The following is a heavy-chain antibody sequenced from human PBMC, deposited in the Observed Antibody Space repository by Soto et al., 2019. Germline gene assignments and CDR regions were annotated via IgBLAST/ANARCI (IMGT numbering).Heavy chain of an antibody. CDR1: GASISNGYYS. D-gene: IGHD1-26*01. V-gene: IGHV4-30-4*01. CDR3: ARGPSGDKVDY. J-gene: IGHJ4*02. Sequence: QVQLQEPGPRLVEPSHTLSLTCTVSGASISNGYYSWSWIRQSPGTGLEWIGHIHSGGTTYSNPSLMSRLTISVDLSKNLFSLKLSSLTAADTAVYYCARGPSGDKVDYWGQGTLVAVSS. CDR2: IHSGGTT.